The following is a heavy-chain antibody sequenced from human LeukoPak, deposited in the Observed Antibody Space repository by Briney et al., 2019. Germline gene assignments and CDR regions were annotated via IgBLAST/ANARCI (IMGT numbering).Heavy chain of an antibody. J-gene: IGHJ5*02. Sequence: SETLSLTCTVSGGSISSSGYYWGWIRQPPGKGLEWIGSMYYSGSTYYNPSLKSRVTISVDTSKNQFSLKLSSVTAADTAMYYCASRTWAYYYDSNDYYSAPTWFDPWGQGTLVTVSS. V-gene: IGHV4-39*01. CDR2: MYYSGST. CDR3: ASRTWAYYYDSNDYYSAPTWFDP. D-gene: IGHD3-22*01. CDR1: GGSISSSGYY.